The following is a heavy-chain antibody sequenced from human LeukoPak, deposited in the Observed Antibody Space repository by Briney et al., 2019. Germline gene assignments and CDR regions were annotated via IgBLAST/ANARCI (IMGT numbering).Heavy chain of an antibody. CDR1: GFTFSSYG. D-gene: IGHD3-3*01. V-gene: IGHV3-30*02. CDR3: AKVRAYYDFWNRGVDY. Sequence: GGSLRLSCAASGFTFSSYGMHWVRQAPGKGLEWVAFIRYDGSNKYYADSVKGRFTISRDNSKNTLYLQMNSLRPEDTAVYSCAKVRAYYDFWNRGVDYWGQGTLVTVSS. CDR2: IRYDGSNK. J-gene: IGHJ4*02.